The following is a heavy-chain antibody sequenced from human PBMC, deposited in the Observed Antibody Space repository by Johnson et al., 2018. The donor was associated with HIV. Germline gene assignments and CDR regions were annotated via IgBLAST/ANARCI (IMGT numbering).Heavy chain of an antibody. CDR1: GFTFSNYA. D-gene: IGHD3-22*01. CDR3: ARGGAYHYESGGPQGTFDI. V-gene: IGHV3-30*04. Sequence: QVQLVESGGGVVQPGRSLRLSCAASGFTFSNYAMHWVRQAPGKGLEWVTVLSYDGSNKYYAESVKGRFTISRVNSKNTLYLQMNSLRVEDTGVYRCARGGAYHYESGGPQGTFDIWGQGTMVTVSS. CDR2: LSYDGSNK. J-gene: IGHJ3*02.